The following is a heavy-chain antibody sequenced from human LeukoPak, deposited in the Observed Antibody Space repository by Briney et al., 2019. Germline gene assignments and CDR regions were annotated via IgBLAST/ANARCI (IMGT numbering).Heavy chain of an antibody. V-gene: IGHV3-21*01. D-gene: IGHD6-13*01. J-gene: IGHJ3*02. CDR2: ISSSSSYI. Sequence: PGGSLRLSCAASGFTFSSYSMNWVRQAPGKGLEWVSSISSSSSYIYYADSVKGRFTISRDNAKNSLYLQMNSLRAEDTAVYYCARDRSRSRGYSSSWPDAFDTWGQGTMVTVSS. CDR3: ARDRSRSRGYSSSWPDAFDT. CDR1: GFTFSSYS.